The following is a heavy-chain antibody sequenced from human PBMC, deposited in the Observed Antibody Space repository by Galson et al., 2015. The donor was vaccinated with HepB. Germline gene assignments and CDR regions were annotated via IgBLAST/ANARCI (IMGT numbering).Heavy chain of an antibody. Sequence: SVKVSCKASGYTFTSYALHWVRQAPGQRLEWMGWINAGNGNTKYSQKFQGIVTNTRKTSASTAYMELNSLRSEDTAVYYWARPRAAYYGMDVWGKGTTVTVSS. CDR1: GYTFTSYA. V-gene: IGHV1-3*01. J-gene: IGHJ6*04. CDR2: INAGNGNT. CDR3: ARPRAAYYGMDV.